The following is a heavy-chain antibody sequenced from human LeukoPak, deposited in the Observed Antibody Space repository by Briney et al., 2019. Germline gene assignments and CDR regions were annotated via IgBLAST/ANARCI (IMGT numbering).Heavy chain of an antibody. Sequence: GGSLRLSCAASGFTFSDYAMHWVRQAPGKGLEWVAVISHEGSKKYYADSVKGRFTISRDNSKNTLYVQTNSLRVEDTAVYYCARGRAYYDSSGSGDYFDYWGQGTLVTVSS. D-gene: IGHD3-22*01. CDR1: GFTFSDYA. CDR2: ISHEGSKK. V-gene: IGHV3-30-3*01. CDR3: ARGRAYYDSSGSGDYFDY. J-gene: IGHJ4*02.